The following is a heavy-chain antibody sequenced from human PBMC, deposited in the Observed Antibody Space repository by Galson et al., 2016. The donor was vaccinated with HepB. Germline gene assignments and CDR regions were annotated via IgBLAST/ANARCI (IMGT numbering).Heavy chain of an antibody. V-gene: IGHV1-24*01. CDR3: ATVSWYERGFDY. J-gene: IGHJ4*02. CDR1: GYTLTELS. CDR2: FDPEDGET. D-gene: IGHD6-13*01. Sequence: SVKVSCKVSGYTLTELSMHWVRQAPGKGLEWMGGFDPEDGETIYAQKFQGRVTMTEDTSTDTAYMELSSLRSEDTAVYYCATVSWYERGFDYWGQGTLVTVSS.